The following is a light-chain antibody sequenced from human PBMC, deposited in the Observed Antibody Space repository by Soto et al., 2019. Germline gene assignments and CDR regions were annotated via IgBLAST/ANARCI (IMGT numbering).Light chain of an antibody. J-gene: IGLJ1*01. Sequence: QSALTQPASVSGSPGQSITISCTGTSSDVGGYNYVSWYQQHPGKAPKLMIYDVSNRPSGVSNRFSGSKSGNTASLTISGLQAEEEADYYCSSYTDNDTYVFGGGTKVTVL. V-gene: IGLV2-14*01. CDR1: SSDVGGYNY. CDR2: DVS. CDR3: SSYTDNDTYV.